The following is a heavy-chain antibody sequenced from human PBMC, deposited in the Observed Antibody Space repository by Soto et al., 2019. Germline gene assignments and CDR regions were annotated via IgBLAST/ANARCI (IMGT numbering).Heavy chain of an antibody. J-gene: IGHJ4*02. CDR3: ARGYGYDSSGYHTH. CDR2: INHSGST. CDR1: GGSFSGYY. D-gene: IGHD3-22*01. Sequence: SETLSLTCAVYGGSFSGYYLSWIRQPPGKGLEWIGEINHSGSTNYNPSLKSRVTISVDTSKNQFSLKLSSVTAADTAVYYCARGYGYDSSGYHTHWGQGTLVTVSS. V-gene: IGHV4-34*01.